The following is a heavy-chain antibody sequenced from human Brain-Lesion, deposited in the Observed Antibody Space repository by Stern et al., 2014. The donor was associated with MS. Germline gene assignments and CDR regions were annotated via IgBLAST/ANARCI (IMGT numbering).Heavy chain of an antibody. CDR3: AKDGPALVTNWFDP. D-gene: IGHD5-18*01. J-gene: IGHJ5*02. Sequence: QMQLVQSGPEVKKPGSSVQVSCKASGGTFGTYPITWLRQAPGQGLESMGRIIPLFGSPNYAQKFQGRVTITADRSTTTVYMKLSSLKSDDAAVYYCAKDGPALVTNWFDPWGRGTLVTVSS. CDR2: IIPLFGSP. V-gene: IGHV1-69*06. CDR1: GGTFGTYP.